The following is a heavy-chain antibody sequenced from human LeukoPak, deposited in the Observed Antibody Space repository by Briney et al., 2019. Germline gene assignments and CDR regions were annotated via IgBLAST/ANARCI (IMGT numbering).Heavy chain of an antibody. CDR1: GGSITSSNW. CDR2: IYYTGNT. CDR3: AKSNAWGWFDP. J-gene: IGHJ5*02. Sequence: SETLSLTCAVSGGSITSSNWWSWVRQPPGKGLEWIGEIYYTGNTNYNPSLKSRVTISVDKFSNQFSLNLSSVTAADTAVYYCAKSNAWGWFDPWGQGTLVTVSS. V-gene: IGHV4-4*02. D-gene: IGHD4-11*01.